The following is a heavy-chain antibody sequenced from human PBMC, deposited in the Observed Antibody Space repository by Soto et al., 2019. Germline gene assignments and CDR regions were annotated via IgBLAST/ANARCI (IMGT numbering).Heavy chain of an antibody. CDR1: GGSISSGGYY. J-gene: IGHJ4*02. Sequence: SETLSLTCTVSGGSISSGGYYWSWIRQHPGKGLEWIGYIYYSGSTYYNPSLKSRVTISVDTFKNQFSLKLSSVTAADTAVYYCARVLYDFWSGPHYFDYWGQGTLVTVSS. CDR3: ARVLYDFWSGPHYFDY. D-gene: IGHD3-3*01. CDR2: IYYSGST. V-gene: IGHV4-31*03.